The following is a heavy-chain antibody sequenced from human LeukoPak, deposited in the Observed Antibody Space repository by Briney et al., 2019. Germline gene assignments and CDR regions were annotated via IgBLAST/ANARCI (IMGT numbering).Heavy chain of an antibody. CDR1: GDCISNSGYY. Sequence: SETLSLTCTVSGDCISNSGYYWDWIRQSPGKGLEWIGSINHSGTTYYEPSLKSRVTISVDASKNQLSLKLSSVTAADTTIYYCARKKLVARGYFDFWGRGIPVTVSS. CDR2: INHSGTT. CDR3: ARKKLVARGYFDF. J-gene: IGHJ4*02. V-gene: IGHV4-39*01. D-gene: IGHD6-13*01.